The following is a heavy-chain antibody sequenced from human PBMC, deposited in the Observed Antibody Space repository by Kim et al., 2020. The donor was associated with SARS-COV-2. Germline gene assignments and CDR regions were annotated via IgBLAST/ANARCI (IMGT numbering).Heavy chain of an antibody. CDR2: TYYRSKWYN. J-gene: IGHJ6*02. CDR3: ARASVDHYYGSGSYYNDYYYYGMDV. D-gene: IGHD3-10*01. Sequence: SQTLSLTCAISGDSVSSNSAAWNWIRQSPSRGLEWLGRTYYRSKWYNDYAVSVKSRITINPDTSKNQFSLQLNSVTPEDTAVYYCARASVDHYYGSGSYYNDYYYYGMDVWGQGTTVTVSS. CDR1: GDSVSSNSAA. V-gene: IGHV6-1*01.